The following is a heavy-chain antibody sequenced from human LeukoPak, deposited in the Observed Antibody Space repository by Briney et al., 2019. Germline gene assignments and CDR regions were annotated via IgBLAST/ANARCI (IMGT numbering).Heavy chain of an antibody. CDR3: AKDPPVLRFLEWLSV. CDR1: GGSISSSSYY. D-gene: IGHD3-3*01. CDR2: IYYSGST. V-gene: IGHV4-39*02. J-gene: IGHJ4*02. Sequence: SETLSLTCTVSGGSISSSSYYWGWIRQPPGKGLEWIGSIYYSGSTYYNPSLKSRVTISVDTSKNQFSLKLSSVTAADTAVYYCAKDPPVLRFLEWLSVWGQGTLVTVSS.